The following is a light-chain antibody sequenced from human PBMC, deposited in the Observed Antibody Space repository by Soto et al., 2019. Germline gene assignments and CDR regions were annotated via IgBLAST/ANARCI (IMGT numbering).Light chain of an antibody. CDR3: QQVDSYPPT. V-gene: IGKV1-9*01. CDR1: QGVSNF. Sequence: HLTHPPASLLGSVGNRVPSTCRASQGVSNFLAWYQQKPGKAPKLLIYAASTWQSGVPSRFSGSGSGTDFTLTISSLQPEDFATYYCQQVDSYPPTFGGGTKVDIK. J-gene: IGKJ4*02. CDR2: AAS.